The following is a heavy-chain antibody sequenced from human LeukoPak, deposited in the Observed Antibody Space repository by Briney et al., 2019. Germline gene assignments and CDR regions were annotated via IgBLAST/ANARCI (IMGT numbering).Heavy chain of an antibody. CDR2: IYPGDSDT. J-gene: IGHJ4*02. V-gene: IGHV5-51*01. D-gene: IGHD5-24*01. CDR1: GYSFTSYW. Sequence: GGSLKISCKGSGYSFTSYWTGWVRQMPGKGLEWMGIIYPGDSDTRYSPSFQGQVTISADKSISTAYLQWSSLKASDTAMYYCARRGRDGDGYNWTPVDYWGQGTLVTVSS. CDR3: ARRGRDGDGYNWTPVDY.